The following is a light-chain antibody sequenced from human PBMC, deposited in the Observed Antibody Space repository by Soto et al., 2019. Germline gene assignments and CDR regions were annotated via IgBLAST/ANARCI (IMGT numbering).Light chain of an antibody. CDR3: SSYAGSDNYV. CDR2: EVS. CDR1: SSDVGAYNY. V-gene: IGLV2-8*01. Sequence: QSVLTQPPSASGSPGQSVSISCTGTSSDVGAYNYVSWYQQHPGKAPKLIIYEVSKRPSGVPDRFPGSKSGNAASLTVSGLQAEDEADYYCSSYAGSDNYVFGTGTKVTVL. J-gene: IGLJ1*01.